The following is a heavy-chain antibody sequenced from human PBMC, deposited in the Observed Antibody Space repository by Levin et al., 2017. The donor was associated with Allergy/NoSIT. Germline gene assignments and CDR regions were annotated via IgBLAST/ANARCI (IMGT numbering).Heavy chain of an antibody. Sequence: GESLKISCAASGFTFSSYGMHWVRQAPGKGLEWVAVIWYDGSNKYYADSVKGRFTISRDNSKNTLYLQMNSLRAEDTAVYYCARAPDYGHSYYYYGMDVWGQGTTVTVSS. V-gene: IGHV3-33*01. CDR1: GFTFSSYG. J-gene: IGHJ6*02. CDR3: ARAPDYGHSYYYYGMDV. CDR2: IWYDGSNK. D-gene: IGHD4-17*01.